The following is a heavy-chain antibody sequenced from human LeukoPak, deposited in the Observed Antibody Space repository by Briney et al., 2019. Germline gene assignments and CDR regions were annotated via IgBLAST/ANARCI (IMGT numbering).Heavy chain of an antibody. V-gene: IGHV1-8*01. Sequence: ASVKVSCKASGYTFTSYDINWVRQATGQGLEWMGWMNPNSGNTGYAQKFQGRVTMTSNTSISTAYMELSSLRSEDTAVYYCARGSGTVTTGWFDPWGQGTLVTVSS. CDR3: ARGSGTVTTGWFDP. CDR1: GYTFTSYD. D-gene: IGHD4-11*01. CDR2: MNPNSGNT. J-gene: IGHJ5*02.